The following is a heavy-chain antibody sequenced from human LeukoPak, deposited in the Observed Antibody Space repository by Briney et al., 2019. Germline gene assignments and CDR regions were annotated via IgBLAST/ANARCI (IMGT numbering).Heavy chain of an antibody. V-gene: IGHV1-2*02. Sequence: ASVKVSCKASGYTFTDYYMHWVRQAPGQGLEWMGWIKPNSGGTNYAQKFQGRVSMTRDTSISTAYMELSRLRSDDTAVYYCARGNLLVTAIPFGYWGQGTLVTVSS. CDR1: GYTFTDYY. CDR2: IKPNSGGT. CDR3: ARGNLLVTAIPFGY. D-gene: IGHD2-21*02. J-gene: IGHJ4*02.